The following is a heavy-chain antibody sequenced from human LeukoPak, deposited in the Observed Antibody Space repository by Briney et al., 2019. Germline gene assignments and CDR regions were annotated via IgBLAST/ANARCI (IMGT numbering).Heavy chain of an antibody. CDR2: IYTSGST. D-gene: IGHD3-22*01. CDR3: ARGYYESSGYNAFEI. V-gene: IGHV4-4*07. J-gene: IGHJ3*02. Sequence: SETLSLTCTVSGGSISSYYWSWIRQPAGRGLEWIGRIYTSGSTNYNPSLKSRVTMSVDTSRNQFSLKLSSVTAADTAVHYCARGYYESSGYNAFEIWGQGTMVTVSS. CDR1: GGSISSYY.